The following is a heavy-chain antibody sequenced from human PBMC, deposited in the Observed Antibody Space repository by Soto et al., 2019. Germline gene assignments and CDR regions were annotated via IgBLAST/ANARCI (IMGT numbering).Heavy chain of an antibody. CDR1: GFTFSSYS. Sequence: EVQLVESGGGLVKPGGSLRLSCAASGFTFSSYSMNWVRQAPGKGLEWVSSISSSSSYIYYADSVKGRFTISRDNAKNSLYLQMNSLRAEDTAVYYCARDKDIVGAKWVDYWGQGTLVTVSS. V-gene: IGHV3-21*01. CDR3: ARDKDIVGAKWVDY. D-gene: IGHD1-26*01. J-gene: IGHJ4*02. CDR2: ISSSSSYI.